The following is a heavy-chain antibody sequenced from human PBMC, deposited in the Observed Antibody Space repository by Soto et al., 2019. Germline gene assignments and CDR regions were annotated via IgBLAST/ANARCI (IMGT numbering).Heavy chain of an antibody. CDR2: ISGSGGST. CDR3: ARRSSGWYFDY. Sequence: EVQVLESGGGLVQPGGSLRLSCAASGFTFSSYAMNWVRQAPGKGLEWVSVISGSGGSTYYADSVKGRFTISRDNSKNTVYLQMISLRAEDTAVYYCARRSSGWYFDYWGQGTLVTVSS. V-gene: IGHV3-23*01. J-gene: IGHJ4*02. D-gene: IGHD6-19*01. CDR1: GFTFSSYA.